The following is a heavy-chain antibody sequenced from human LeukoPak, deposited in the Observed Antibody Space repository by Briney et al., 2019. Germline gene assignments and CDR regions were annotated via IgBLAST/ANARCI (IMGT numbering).Heavy chain of an antibody. V-gene: IGHV1-69*04. Sequence: EASVKVSCKASGGTFSSYAISWVRQAPGQGLEWMGRIIPILGIANYAQKFQGRVMITADKSTSTAYMELSSLRSEDTAVYYCATGGDYTLDYWGQGTLVTVSS. CDR1: GGTFSSYA. CDR2: IIPILGIA. J-gene: IGHJ4*02. D-gene: IGHD4-17*01. CDR3: ATGGDYTLDY.